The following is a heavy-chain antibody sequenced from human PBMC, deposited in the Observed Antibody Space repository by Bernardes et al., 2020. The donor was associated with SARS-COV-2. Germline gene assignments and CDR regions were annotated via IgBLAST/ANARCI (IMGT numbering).Heavy chain of an antibody. J-gene: IGHJ6*02. Sequence: SETLSLTCAVYGGSFSGYYWSWIRQPPGKGLEWIGEINHSGSTNYNPSLKSRVTISVDTSKNQFSLQLSSVTAADTAVYYCARARRYEFWGHPLGGMDVWGQGTTVTVSS. CDR2: INHSGST. CDR3: ARARRYEFWGHPLGGMDV. CDR1: GGSFSGYY. V-gene: IGHV4-34*01. D-gene: IGHD3-3*01.